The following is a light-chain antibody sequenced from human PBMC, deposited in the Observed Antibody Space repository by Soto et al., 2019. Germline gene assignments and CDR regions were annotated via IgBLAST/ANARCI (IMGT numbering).Light chain of an antibody. CDR1: SSNIGSNY. Sequence: QSVLTQPPSASGTPGQRVTISCSGSSSNIGSNYVNWYQHLPGTAPKLLIYSDDQRPSGVPDRFSGSKSGTSASLAISGLQSEDEADYSCAAWNDNPNGPGYVFGTGTRSPS. CDR2: SDD. CDR3: AAWNDNPNGPGYV. V-gene: IGLV1-44*01. J-gene: IGLJ1*01.